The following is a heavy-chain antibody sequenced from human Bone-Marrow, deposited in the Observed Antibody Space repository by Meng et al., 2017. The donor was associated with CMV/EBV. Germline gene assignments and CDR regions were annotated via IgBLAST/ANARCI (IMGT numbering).Heavy chain of an antibody. CDR3: ARIVVVPAATAGYNYYNGMDV. J-gene: IGHJ6*02. D-gene: IGHD2-2*01. CDR2: LSGSGDKT. V-gene: IGHV3-23*01. Sequence: GGSLRLSCAASGFSFSNYAMSWVRQAPGKGLEWVSALSGSGDKTYYADPVKGRFTISRDNSKNTLYLQMNSLRVEDTAVYYCARIVVVPAATAGYNYYNGMDVWGQGTTVT. CDR1: GFSFSNYA.